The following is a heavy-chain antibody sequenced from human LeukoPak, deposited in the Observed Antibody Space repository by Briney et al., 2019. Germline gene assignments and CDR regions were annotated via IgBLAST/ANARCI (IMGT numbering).Heavy chain of an antibody. CDR3: AKVYYDFWSGYVPYFDY. CDR2: ISYDGSNK. CDR1: GFTFSSYG. J-gene: IGHJ4*02. V-gene: IGHV3-30*18. D-gene: IGHD3-3*01. Sequence: GGSLRFSCAASGFTFSSYGMHWVRQAPGKGLEWVAVISYDGSNKYYADSVKGRFTISRDNSKNTLHLQMNSLRAEDTAVYYCAKVYYDFWSGYVPYFDYWGQGTLVTVSS.